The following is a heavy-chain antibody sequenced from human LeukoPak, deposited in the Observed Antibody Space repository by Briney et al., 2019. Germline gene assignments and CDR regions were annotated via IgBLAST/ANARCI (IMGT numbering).Heavy chain of an antibody. CDR2: IYTSGST. CDR3: ARHPPDYGDSDYYYYYYYMDV. D-gene: IGHD4-17*01. J-gene: IGHJ6*03. V-gene: IGHV4-61*02. Sequence: TSETLSLTCTVSGGSISSGSYYWSWIRQPAGKGLEWIGRIYTSGSTNYNPSLKSRVTISVDTSKNQFSLKLSSVTAADTAVYYCARHPPDYGDSDYYYYYYYMDVWGKGTTVTISS. CDR1: GGSISSGSYY.